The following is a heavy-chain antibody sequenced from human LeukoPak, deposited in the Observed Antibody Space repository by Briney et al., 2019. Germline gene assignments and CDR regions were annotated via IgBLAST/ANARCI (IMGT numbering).Heavy chain of an antibody. D-gene: IGHD7-27*01. CDR3: ASLIGGPDY. CDR1: GGSFSGYY. CDR2: INHSGST. J-gene: IGHJ4*02. V-gene: IGHV4-34*01. Sequence: KPSETLSLTCAVYGGSFSGYYWSWIRQPPGKGREWIGEINHSGSTNYNPSLKSRVTISVDTSKNQFSLKLSSVTAADTAVYYCASLIGGPDYWGQGTLVTVSS.